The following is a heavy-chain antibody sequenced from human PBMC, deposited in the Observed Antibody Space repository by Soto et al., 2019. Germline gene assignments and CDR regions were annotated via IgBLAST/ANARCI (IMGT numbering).Heavy chain of an antibody. D-gene: IGHD2-15*01. CDR3: ARDGGQRLNWCDP. V-gene: IGHV3-48*01. CDR1: GFTFSSYS. J-gene: IGHJ5*02. CDR2: ISSSSSTI. Sequence: EVQLVESGGGLVQPGGSLRLSCAASGFTFSSYSMNWVRQAPGKGLEWVSYISSSSSTIYYADSVKGRFTISRDNAKNSLYLQMNSLRAEDTAVYYCARDGGQRLNWCDPWGQGTLVTVSS.